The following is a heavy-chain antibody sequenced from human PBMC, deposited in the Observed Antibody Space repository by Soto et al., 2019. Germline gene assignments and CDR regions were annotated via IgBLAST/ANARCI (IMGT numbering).Heavy chain of an antibody. V-gene: IGHV3-15*07. Sequence: PGGSLRLSCAASGFTFSNAWMNWVRQAPGKGLEWVGRIKSKTDGGTTDYAAPVKGRFTISRDDSKNTLYLQMNSLKTEDTAVYYCTTVAYYYDSSGYYLAPGYYGMDVWGQGTTVTVSS. J-gene: IGHJ6*02. D-gene: IGHD3-22*01. CDR3: TTVAYYYDSSGYYLAPGYYGMDV. CDR2: IKSKTDGGTT. CDR1: GFTFSNAW.